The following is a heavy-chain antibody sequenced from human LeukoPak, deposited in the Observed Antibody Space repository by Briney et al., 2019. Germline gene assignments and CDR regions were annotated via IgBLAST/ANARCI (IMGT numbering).Heavy chain of an antibody. J-gene: IGHJ3*02. CDR1: GGSFSGYY. V-gene: IGHV4-34*01. D-gene: IGHD5-12*01. CDR3: ARDMDIEPLLDAFDI. Sequence: SETLSLTCAVYGGSFSGYYWSWIRQPPGEGLEWIGEINHSGSTNYNPSLKSRVTISVDTSKNQFSLKLSSVTAADTAVYYCARDMDIEPLLDAFDIWGQGTMVTVSS. CDR2: INHSGST.